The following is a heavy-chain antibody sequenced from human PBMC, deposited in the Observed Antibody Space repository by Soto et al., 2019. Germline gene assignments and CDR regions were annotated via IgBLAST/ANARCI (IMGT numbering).Heavy chain of an antibody. CDR1: GYNFMPYG. J-gene: IGHJ4*02. CDR3: ARLGSPGAIYFDS. Sequence: ASVKVSCKASGYNFMPYGVNWVRQAPGQGLEWMGWISPWKGNTNYAQSFQGRVTMTTDTSTSTAYMELRSLTSDDTAVYYCARLGSPGAIYFDSWGLGTLVTVSS. V-gene: IGHV1-18*04. D-gene: IGHD3-10*01. CDR2: ISPWKGNT.